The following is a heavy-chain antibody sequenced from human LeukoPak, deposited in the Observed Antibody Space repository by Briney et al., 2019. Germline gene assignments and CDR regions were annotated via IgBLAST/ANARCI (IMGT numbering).Heavy chain of an antibody. D-gene: IGHD1-26*01. V-gene: IGHV4-30-2*01. CDR1: GGSISSGGYS. J-gene: IGHJ3*02. CDR3: AREGAFDAFDI. Sequence: SETLSFICAVSGGSISSGGYSWSWIRQPPGKGLEWIGYIYHSGSTYYNPSLKSRVTISVDRSKNQFSLKLSSVTAADTAVYYCAREGAFDAFDIWGQGTMVTVSS. CDR2: IYHSGST.